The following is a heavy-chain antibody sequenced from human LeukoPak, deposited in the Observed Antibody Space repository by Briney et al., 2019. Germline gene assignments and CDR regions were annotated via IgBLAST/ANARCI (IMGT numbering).Heavy chain of an antibody. CDR2: ISSSSSYI. V-gene: IGHV3-21*01. CDR1: GFTFSSYS. J-gene: IGHJ5*02. CDR3: ARGGYSSSWYPPPRFDP. Sequence: PGGSLRLSCAASGFTFSSYSMNWVRQAPGKGLEWVSSISSSSSYIYYADSVRGRFTISRDNAKNSLYLQMNSLRAEDTAVYYCARGGYSSSWYPPPRFDPWGQGTLVTVSS. D-gene: IGHD6-13*01.